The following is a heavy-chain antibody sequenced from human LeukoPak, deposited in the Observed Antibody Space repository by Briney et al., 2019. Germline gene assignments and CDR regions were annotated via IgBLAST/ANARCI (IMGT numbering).Heavy chain of an antibody. Sequence: SVTVSFKASGGTFNIYAISWVRPAPGQGGEWMGRIIPILGIANYAQKFQGRVTITADKSTSTAYMELSSLRSEDTAVYYCAREFSGASLFDYWGQGTLVTVSS. J-gene: IGHJ4*02. CDR3: AREFSGASLFDY. CDR2: IIPILGIA. D-gene: IGHD6-25*01. V-gene: IGHV1-69*04. CDR1: GGTFNIYA.